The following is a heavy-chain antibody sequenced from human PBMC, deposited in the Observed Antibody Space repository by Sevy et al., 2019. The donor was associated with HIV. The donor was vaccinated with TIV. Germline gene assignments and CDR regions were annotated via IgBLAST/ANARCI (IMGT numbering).Heavy chain of an antibody. CDR3: ASHYYDSTGYYYPLDY. D-gene: IGHD3-22*01. V-gene: IGHV3-30*04. Sequence: GGSLRLSCTASGFTFSSYAMYWVRQAPGKGLEWVAVISYDENNKDYADSVKGRFTISRDNSKNTLYLQMNSLRADDTAVYYCASHYYDSTGYYYPLDYWGQGTLVTVSS. CDR2: ISYDENNK. CDR1: GFTFSSYA. J-gene: IGHJ4*02.